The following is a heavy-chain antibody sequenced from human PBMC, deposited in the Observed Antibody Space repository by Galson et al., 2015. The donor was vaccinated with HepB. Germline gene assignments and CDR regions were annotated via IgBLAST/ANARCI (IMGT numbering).Heavy chain of an antibody. CDR2: FDPEDGET. J-gene: IGHJ2*01. Sequence: SVKVSCKVSGYILTKLSMHWVRQAPGKGLEWMGGFDPEDGETIYPQRFQGRITMTEDTSTDTTYMELSSLRSEDTAVYFCATGVKSPWFFDLWGRGTLVTVSS. CDR3: ATGVKSPWFFDL. CDR1: GYILTKLS. V-gene: IGHV1-24*01. D-gene: IGHD2-21*01.